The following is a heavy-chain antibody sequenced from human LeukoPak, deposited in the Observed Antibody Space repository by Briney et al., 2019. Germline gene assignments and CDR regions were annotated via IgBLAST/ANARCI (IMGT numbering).Heavy chain of an antibody. D-gene: IGHD6-13*01. J-gene: IGHJ4*02. V-gene: IGHV3-30*03. CDR1: GFTFSSYG. CDR3: ARRARQQLVPDY. CDR2: ISYDGSNK. Sequence: GRSLRLSCAASGFTFSSYGMHWVRQAPGKGLEWVAVISYDGSNKYYADSVKGRFTISRDNSKNTLYLQMNSLRAEDTAVYYCARRARQQLVPDYWGQGTLVTVSS.